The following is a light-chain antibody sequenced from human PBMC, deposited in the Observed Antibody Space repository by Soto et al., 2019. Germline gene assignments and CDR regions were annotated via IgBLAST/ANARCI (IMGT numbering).Light chain of an antibody. V-gene: IGLV2-8*01. Sequence: QSALTQPPSAPGSLGQSVTISCTGFSNNYVSWYQQHPDKAPKLMIYEVTKRPSGVPDRFSGSKSGDTASLTVSGLQAEDEADYYCNSYAGKNNILFGGGPKLTV. CDR1: SNNY. CDR3: NSYAGKNNIL. CDR2: EVT. J-gene: IGLJ2*01.